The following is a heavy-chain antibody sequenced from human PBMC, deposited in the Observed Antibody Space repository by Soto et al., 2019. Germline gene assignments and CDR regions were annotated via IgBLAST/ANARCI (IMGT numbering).Heavy chain of an antibody. CDR1: GGSFSGYY. CDR3: ARGPTYYYDSSGYYDFDY. V-gene: IGHV4-34*01. CDR2: INHSGST. D-gene: IGHD3-22*01. Sequence: SETLSLTCAVYGGSFSGYYWSWIRQPPGKGLEWIGEINHSGSTNYNPSFKSRVTISVDTSKNQFSLKLSSVTAADTAVYYCARGPTYYYDSSGYYDFDYWGQGTLVTVSS. J-gene: IGHJ4*02.